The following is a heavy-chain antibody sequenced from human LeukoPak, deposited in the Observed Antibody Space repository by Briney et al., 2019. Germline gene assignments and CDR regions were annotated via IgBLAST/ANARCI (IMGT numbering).Heavy chain of an antibody. CDR3: TTAPHYYDRSGYH. CDR1: GFTFSNVR. CDR2: IKSKTDAGTT. V-gene: IGHV3-15*01. D-gene: IGHD3-22*01. J-gene: IGHJ4*02. Sequence: GGSLRLSCVASGFTFSNVRMSWVRQAPGKGLEWVSRIKSKTDAGTTDYAAPVKGRFTVSRDDAQNTVYLQMNSLKTEDTAVYYCTTAPHYYDRSGYHWGQGTLVIVSS.